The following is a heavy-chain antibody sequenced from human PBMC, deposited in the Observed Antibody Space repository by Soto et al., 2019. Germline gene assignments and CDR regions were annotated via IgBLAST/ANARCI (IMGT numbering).Heavy chain of an antibody. CDR3: ARASFYGDFYLDH. D-gene: IGHD4-17*01. CDR2: IRQDGSEQ. V-gene: IGHV3-7*01. Sequence: EVQLVESGRNLVQPGGSLRLSCAASGFVFNTFWMSWVRQAPGKGLEWVASIRQDGSEQFYVDSVKGRFTISRDNAKNSLSLQMNSLRAEDTAVYYCARASFYGDFYLDHWGRGTLVTVSS. J-gene: IGHJ4*02. CDR1: GFVFNTFW.